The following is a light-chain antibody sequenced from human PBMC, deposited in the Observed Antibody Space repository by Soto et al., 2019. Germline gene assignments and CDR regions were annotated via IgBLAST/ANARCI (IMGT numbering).Light chain of an antibody. CDR3: QQRSNSPPLIT. CDR1: QSVGSY. Sequence: EIVLIQSPATLSLSPGERATLSCRASQSVGSYLAWYQHKPGQAPRLLIYGASTRATGIPARFSGSGSGTDFTLTISSLEPEDFALYYCQQRSNSPPLITFGQGTRLE. J-gene: IGKJ5*01. CDR2: GAS. V-gene: IGKV3-11*01.